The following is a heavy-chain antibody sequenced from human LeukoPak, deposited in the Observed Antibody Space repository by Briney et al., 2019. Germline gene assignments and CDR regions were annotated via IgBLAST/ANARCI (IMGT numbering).Heavy chain of an antibody. J-gene: IGHJ4*02. V-gene: IGHV3-23*01. CDR2: ISGSGGST. CDR1: GFTFSSYG. CDR3: AKDSGYDWLQYYFDY. Sequence: GGSLRLSCAASGFTFSSYGMSWVRQAPGKGLEWVSAISGSGGSTYYADSVKGRFTISRDNSKNTLYLQMNSLRAKDTAVYYCAKDSGYDWLQYYFDYWGQGTLVTVSS. D-gene: IGHD5-12*01.